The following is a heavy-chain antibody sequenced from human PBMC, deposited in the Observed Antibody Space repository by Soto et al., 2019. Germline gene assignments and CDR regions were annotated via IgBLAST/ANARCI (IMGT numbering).Heavy chain of an antibody. D-gene: IGHD6-19*01. CDR2: ISYDGSNK. Sequence: ESGGGVVQPGRSLRLSCAASVFTFSSYGMHWVRQAPGKGLEWVAVISYDGSNKYYADSVKGRFTISRDNSKNTLYLQMNSLRAEDTAVYYCAKDRFRIAVAAPFDYWGQGTLVTVSS. V-gene: IGHV3-30*18. CDR3: AKDRFRIAVAAPFDY. J-gene: IGHJ4*02. CDR1: VFTFSSYG.